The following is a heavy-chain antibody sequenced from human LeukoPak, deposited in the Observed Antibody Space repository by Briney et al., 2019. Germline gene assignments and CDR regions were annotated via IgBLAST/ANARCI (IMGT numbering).Heavy chain of an antibody. CDR3: ASRDALGY. CDR1: GFTFTDYW. D-gene: IGHD3-16*01. J-gene: IGHJ4*02. V-gene: IGHV3-7*01. Sequence: GGSLRLSCAASGFTFTDYWMSWVRRAPGKGLEWVANIKQDGNEKNYADSVRGRFSISRDNAKDSAYLQMNNLRAEDTAIYYCASRDALGYWGQGTLVTVSS. CDR2: IKQDGNEK.